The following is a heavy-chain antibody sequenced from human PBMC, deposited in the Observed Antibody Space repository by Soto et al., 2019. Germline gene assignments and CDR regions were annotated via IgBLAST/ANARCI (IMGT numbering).Heavy chain of an antibody. D-gene: IGHD6-19*01. CDR3: ATFPHDQWLVDAAFDI. CDR2: ISGSGGST. V-gene: IGHV3-23*01. Sequence: PGGSLRLSCAASGFTFSSYAMSWVRQAPGKGLEWVSAISGSGGSTYYADSVKGRFTISRDNSKNTLYLQMNSLRAEDTAVYYCATFPHDQWLVDAAFDIWGQGTMVTVSS. CDR1: GFTFSSYA. J-gene: IGHJ3*02.